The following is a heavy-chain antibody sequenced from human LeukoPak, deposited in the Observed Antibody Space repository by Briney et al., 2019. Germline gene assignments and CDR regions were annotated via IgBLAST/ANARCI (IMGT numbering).Heavy chain of an antibody. J-gene: IGHJ2*01. V-gene: IGHV4-31*03. D-gene: IGHD5-18*01. Sequence: KSSENPALTFTVSGSSISSGEYYWSWIRQHPRKGLEWIGDIYYNRSTYYNPSLKSRVTISVDTSKNQFSLKLSSVTAADTAVYYCARDPLDTSMVHYWYFDLWGRGTLVTVSS. CDR2: IYYNRST. CDR3: ARDPLDTSMVHYWYFDL. CDR1: GSSISSGEYY.